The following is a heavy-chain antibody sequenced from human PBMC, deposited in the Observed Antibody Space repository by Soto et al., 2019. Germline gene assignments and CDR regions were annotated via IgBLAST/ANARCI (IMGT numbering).Heavy chain of an antibody. CDR1: GFTFSSYA. CDR2: ISGSGGSS. D-gene: IGHD2-2*01. J-gene: IGHJ6*02. CDR3: AKDSCSSTSCYPDYYYGMDV. V-gene: IGHV3-23*01. Sequence: GGSLRLSCAASGFTFSSYAMSWVRQAPGKGLEWVSAISGSGGSSYYADSVKGRFTISRDNSKNTLYLQMNSLRAEDTAVYYCAKDSCSSTSCYPDYYYGMDVWGQGTTVTVSS.